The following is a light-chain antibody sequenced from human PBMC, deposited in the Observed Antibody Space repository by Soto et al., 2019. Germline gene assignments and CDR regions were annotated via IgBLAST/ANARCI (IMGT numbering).Light chain of an antibody. J-gene: IGKJ1*01. CDR2: GAS. V-gene: IGKV3-15*01. CDR1: QSVSTN. Sequence: EIVMTQSPATLSVSPGERATLSCRASQSVSTNLAWYQQTPGQAPRLLIFGASARATGIPARFSGSGSGTEFTLPISSLQSEDFAVYYCQQYNNWLGTFGQGTKVEIK. CDR3: QQYNNWLGT.